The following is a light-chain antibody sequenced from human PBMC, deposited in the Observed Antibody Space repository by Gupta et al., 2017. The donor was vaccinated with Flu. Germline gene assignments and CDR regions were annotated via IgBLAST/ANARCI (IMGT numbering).Light chain of an antibody. CDR3: QQRSNWPYT. J-gene: IGKJ2*01. CDR2: DAS. Sequence: ELLLTQSPATLSLSPGERATLSCRASQNVNSYLAWYQQKPGQAPRLLIYDASNRATGIPARFSGSGSGTDFTLTISSLEPEDFAVYYCQQRSNWPYTFGQGTKLEIK. V-gene: IGKV3-11*01. CDR1: QNVNSY.